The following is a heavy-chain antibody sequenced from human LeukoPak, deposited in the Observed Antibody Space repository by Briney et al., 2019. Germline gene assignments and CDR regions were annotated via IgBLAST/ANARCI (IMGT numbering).Heavy chain of an antibody. J-gene: IGHJ4*02. CDR1: GFTFSSYE. CDR3: SREGSDGYNFDY. Sequence: GGSLRLSCAASGFTFSSYELIWVRQAPGRGLEWVSYINPSGARIYYADSVKGRFTISRDNAKNSLYLQMNSLRAEDTGVSYCSREGSDGYNFDYWGQGTLVTVSS. CDR2: INPSGARI. D-gene: IGHD5-24*01. V-gene: IGHV3-48*03.